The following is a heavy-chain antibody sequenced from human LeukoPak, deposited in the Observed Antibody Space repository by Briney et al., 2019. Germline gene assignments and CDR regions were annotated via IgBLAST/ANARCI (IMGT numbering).Heavy chain of an antibody. V-gene: IGHV1-2*02. D-gene: IGHD2-21*01. CDR2: INPNSGGT. CDR3: ARFDIGVAVPLGGMDV. CDR1: GYTFTGYY. Sequence: GASVKVSCKASGYTFTGYYMHWVRQAPGQGLEWMGWINPNSGGTNYAQKFQGRVTMTRDTSISTAYMELSRLRSDDTAVYYCARFDIGVAVPLGGMDVWGKGTTVTVSS. J-gene: IGHJ6*03.